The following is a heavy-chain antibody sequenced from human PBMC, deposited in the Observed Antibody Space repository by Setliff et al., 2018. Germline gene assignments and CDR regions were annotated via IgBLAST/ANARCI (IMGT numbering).Heavy chain of an antibody. V-gene: IGHV1-18*01. CDR1: GYSFTDYG. Sequence: ASVKVSCKTSGYSFTDYGIAWVRQAPGQGLEWMGWISAHTGNTYSGQKLHDRLTLTTDTSTNTAYMELRSLGSDDTAVYYCSRLVRYCTATTCQRASGAEIWGQGTPVTVPQ. D-gene: IGHD2-8*02. CDR2: ISAHTGNT. CDR3: SRLVRYCTATTCQRASGAEI. J-gene: IGHJ4*02.